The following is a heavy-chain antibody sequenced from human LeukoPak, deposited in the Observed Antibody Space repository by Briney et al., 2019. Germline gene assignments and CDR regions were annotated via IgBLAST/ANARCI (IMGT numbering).Heavy chain of an antibody. D-gene: IGHD2-15*01. Sequence: GASLRLSCLAPGFTFSSYAMSWVRQSPGKGLEWVSTISGSGGNTYYADSVKGRLTISRDNSKNTLSLQMNSLRAEDTAVYYCARLYRYCSGGSCYTDRGYYFDYWGQGTLVTVSS. CDR3: ARLYRYCSGGSCYTDRGYYFDY. CDR2: ISGSGGNT. CDR1: GFTFSSYA. J-gene: IGHJ4*02. V-gene: IGHV3-23*01.